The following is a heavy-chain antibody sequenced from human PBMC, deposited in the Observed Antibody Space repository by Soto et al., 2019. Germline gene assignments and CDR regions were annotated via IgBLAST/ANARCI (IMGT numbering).Heavy chain of an antibody. J-gene: IGHJ6*03. CDR2: INSDGSST. D-gene: IGHD3-3*01. CDR3: ARGSYYDFWSGYGVYYYYYMDV. V-gene: IGHV3-74*01. Sequence: GGSLRLSCAASGFTFSSYWTHWVRQAPGKGLVWVSRINSDGSSTSYADSVKGRFTISRDNAKNTLYLQMNSLRAEDTAVYYCARGSYYDFWSGYGVYYYYYMDVWGKGTTVTVSS. CDR1: GFTFSSYW.